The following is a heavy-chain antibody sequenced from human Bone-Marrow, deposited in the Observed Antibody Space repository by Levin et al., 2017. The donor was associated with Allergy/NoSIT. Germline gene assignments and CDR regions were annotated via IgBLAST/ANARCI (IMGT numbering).Heavy chain of an antibody. Sequence: KPSETLSLTCNVSVDSITSRSWWSWVRQAPGKGLEWIGEVYHSGTTNYKPSLKSRATISVDKSKNQVSLTLTSVTAADTAFYYCAREKRSVGETKYYFYYYMDVWGKGTQVTV. CDR2: VYHSGTT. V-gene: IGHV4/OR15-8*01. CDR1: VDSITSRSW. J-gene: IGHJ6*03. D-gene: IGHD3-10*01. CDR3: AREKRSVGETKYYFYYYMDV.